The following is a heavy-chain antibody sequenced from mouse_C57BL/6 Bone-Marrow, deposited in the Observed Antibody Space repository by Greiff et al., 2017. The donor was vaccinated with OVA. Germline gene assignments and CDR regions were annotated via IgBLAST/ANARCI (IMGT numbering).Heavy chain of an antibody. CDR1: GYTFTDYY. D-gene: IGHD1-1*01. CDR3: ARPHYYGSSYGYFDV. Sequence: VQLQQSGPELVKPGASVKISCKASGYTFTDYYINWVKQRPGQGLEWIGWIFPGSGSTYYNEKFKGKATLTVDKSSSTAYMLLSSLTSEDSAVYFCARPHYYGSSYGYFDVWGTGTTVTVSS. CDR2: IFPGSGST. V-gene: IGHV1-75*01. J-gene: IGHJ1*03.